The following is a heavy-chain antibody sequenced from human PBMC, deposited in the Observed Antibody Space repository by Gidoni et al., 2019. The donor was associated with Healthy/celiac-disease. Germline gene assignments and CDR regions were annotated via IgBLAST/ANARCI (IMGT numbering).Heavy chain of an antibody. CDR2: ST. J-gene: IGHJ4*02. D-gene: IGHD5-12*01. Sequence: STYYNPSLKSRVTISVDTSKNQFSLKLSSVTAADTAVYYCARDYSGYDHLDYWGQGTLVTVSS. V-gene: IGHV4-39*07. CDR3: ARDYSGYDHLDY.